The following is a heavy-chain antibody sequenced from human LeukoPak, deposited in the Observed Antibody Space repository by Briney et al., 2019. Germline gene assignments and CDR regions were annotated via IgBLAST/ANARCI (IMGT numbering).Heavy chain of an antibody. Sequence: ASVKVSCKTSGYTYTGYYMHWVRQAPGQGLEWMGWINPNSGGTNYAQKFQDRVTMTGDTSISTAYMELSRLTSDDTAVYYCARAPMIVVVFPPRLDYWGQGTLVTVSS. D-gene: IGHD3-22*01. V-gene: IGHV1-2*02. J-gene: IGHJ4*02. CDR2: INPNSGGT. CDR3: ARAPMIVVVFPPRLDY. CDR1: GYTYTGYY.